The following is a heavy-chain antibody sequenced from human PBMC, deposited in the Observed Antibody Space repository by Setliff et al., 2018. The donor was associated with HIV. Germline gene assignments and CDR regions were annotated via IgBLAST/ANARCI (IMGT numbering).Heavy chain of an antibody. D-gene: IGHD3-3*01. Sequence: KASETLSLTCTVSGDSISSYYWSWIRQTAGKGLGWIGRIYTSGTTNYNPSLKRRVTMSVDTSKNQFSLKLSSVTAADTAVYYCARNFWNGPPDYYYYGLDVWGQGTTVTVSS. J-gene: IGHJ6*02. CDR3: ARNFWNGPPDYYYYGLDV. V-gene: IGHV4-4*07. CDR1: GDSISSYY. CDR2: IYTSGTT.